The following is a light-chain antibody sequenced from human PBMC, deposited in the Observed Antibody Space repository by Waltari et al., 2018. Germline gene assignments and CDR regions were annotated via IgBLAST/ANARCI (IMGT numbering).Light chain of an antibody. CDR3: NSYASNSNGL. Sequence: QSALTQPASVSGSPGQSITISCTGTSSDVGTYNYVSWYQQHPGKAPKLLIYDVSSRPSGVPSRFSGSKSGNTASLTISGLQAADEAHYYCNSYASNSNGLFGGGTKLTIL. CDR1: SSDVGTYNY. J-gene: IGLJ2*01. CDR2: DVS. V-gene: IGLV2-14*03.